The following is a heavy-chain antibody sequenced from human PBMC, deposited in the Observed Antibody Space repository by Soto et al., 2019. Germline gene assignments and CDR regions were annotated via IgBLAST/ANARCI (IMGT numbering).Heavy chain of an antibody. Sequence: EVQLVETGGDLIQPGGSLRLSCAASGFTVSSNYMSWVRQAPGKGLEWVSVIYSGGSTYYADSVKGRFTISRDNSKNTLYLQMNSLRAEDTAVYYCAREKVELRYYFDYWGQGTLVTVSS. J-gene: IGHJ4*02. V-gene: IGHV3-53*02. CDR3: AREKVELRYYFDY. CDR2: IYSGGST. D-gene: IGHD1-7*01. CDR1: GFTVSSNY.